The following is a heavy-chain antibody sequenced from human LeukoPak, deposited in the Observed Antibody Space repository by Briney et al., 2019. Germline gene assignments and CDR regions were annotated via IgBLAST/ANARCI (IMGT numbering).Heavy chain of an antibody. CDR1: GFTFSSYW. V-gene: IGHV3-74*01. Sequence: GGSLRLSCAASGFTFSSYWMHWVRQAPGKGLVWVSRINSDGSSTSYADSVRGRFSISRDNAKNTMYLQMNSLRAEDTALYYCAKDTRSSSWYYFDYWGQGTLVTVSS. D-gene: IGHD6-13*01. CDR3: AKDTRSSSWYYFDY. J-gene: IGHJ4*02. CDR2: INSDGSST.